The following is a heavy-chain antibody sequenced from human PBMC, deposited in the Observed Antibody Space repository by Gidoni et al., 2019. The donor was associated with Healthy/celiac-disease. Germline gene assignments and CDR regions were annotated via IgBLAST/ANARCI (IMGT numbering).Heavy chain of an antibody. CDR1: GFTFSSYG. V-gene: IGHV3-30*18. Sequence: QVQLVESGGGVVQPGRSLRLSCAASGFTFSSYGMHWVRQAPGKGLEWVAVISDDGSNKYYADSVKGRFTISRDNSKNTLYLQMNSLRAEDTAVYYCAKGGGSIAARLDYWGQGTLVTVSS. D-gene: IGHD6-6*01. CDR3: AKGGGSIAARLDY. J-gene: IGHJ4*02. CDR2: ISDDGSNK.